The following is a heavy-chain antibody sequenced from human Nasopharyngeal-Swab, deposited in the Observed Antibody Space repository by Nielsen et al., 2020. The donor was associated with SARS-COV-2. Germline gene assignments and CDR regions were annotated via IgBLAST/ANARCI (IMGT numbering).Heavy chain of an antibody. Sequence: ESLKISCAASGFNFHYYAMNWVRQAPGKGLEWVAGISVTGGTTWYADFARGRFTISRDNSKNTVFLQMDSLRVDDTAIYYCAKGENGGDPWGQGTLVTVSS. J-gene: IGHJ5*02. CDR3: AKGENGGDP. CDR2: ISVTGGTT. V-gene: IGHV3-23*01. CDR1: GFNFHYYA. D-gene: IGHD2-8*01.